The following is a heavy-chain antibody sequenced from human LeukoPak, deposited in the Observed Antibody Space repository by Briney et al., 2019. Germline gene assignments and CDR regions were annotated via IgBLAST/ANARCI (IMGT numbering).Heavy chain of an antibody. CDR3: AKSSSSYYDTSGYLDY. V-gene: IGHV3-48*01. D-gene: IGHD3-22*01. J-gene: IGHJ4*02. Sequence: GGSLRLSCAASGFTFSSYSMNWVRQAPGKGLEWVSCISSSTITIYYADSVKGRFTISRDNAKNSLYLQMNSLRAEDTAVYYCAKSSSSYYDTSGYLDYRGQGTLVTVSS. CDR2: ISSSTITI. CDR1: GFTFSSYS.